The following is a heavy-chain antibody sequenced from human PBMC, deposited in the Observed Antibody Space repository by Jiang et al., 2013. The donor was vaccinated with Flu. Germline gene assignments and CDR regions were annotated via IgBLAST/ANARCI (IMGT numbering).Heavy chain of an antibody. D-gene: IGHD4-23*01. J-gene: IGHJ4*02. V-gene: IGHV1-18*04. CDR1: GYTFTSYG. CDR2: ISAYNGNT. Sequence: SGAEVKKPGASVKVSCKASGYTFTSYGISWVRQAPGQGLEWMGWISAYNGNTNYAQKLQGRVTMTTDTSTSTAYMELRSLRSDDTAVYYCARDTARISTVVTRFTPFGDYWGQGTLVTVSS. CDR3: ARDTARISTVVTRFTPFGDY.